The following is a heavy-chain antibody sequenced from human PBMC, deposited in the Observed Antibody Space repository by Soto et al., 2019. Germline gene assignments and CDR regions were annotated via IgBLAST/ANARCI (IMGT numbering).Heavy chain of an antibody. D-gene: IGHD2-2*01. CDR3: AKDREGYGGGTGCLYYFDY. V-gene: IGHV3-23*01. Sequence: GSLRLSCAASGFTFRNCAMNWVRQAPGKGLEWVSTISNSGTTYYADSVKGRFTISRDTSKNTLYLQMNSLRADDTAVYYCAKDREGYGGGTGCLYYFDYWGQGARVTVSS. CDR2: ISNSGTT. J-gene: IGHJ4*02. CDR1: GFTFRNCA.